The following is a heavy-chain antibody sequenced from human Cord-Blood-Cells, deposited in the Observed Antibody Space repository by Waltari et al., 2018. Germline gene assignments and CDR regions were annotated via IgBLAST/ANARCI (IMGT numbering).Heavy chain of an antibody. CDR1: GFTFSSYA. J-gene: IGHJ4*02. D-gene: IGHD5-18*01. V-gene: IGHV3-30-3*01. CDR3: ARDSGYSYGPFDY. CDR2: ISYDGSNK. Sequence: QVQLVESGGGVVQPGRSLRLSCAASGFTFSSYAMHWVRQAPGKGLEWVAVISYDGSNKDYANSVKGRFTISRDNSKNTLYLQMNSLIAEDTAVYYCARDSGYSYGPFDYWGQGTLVTVSS.